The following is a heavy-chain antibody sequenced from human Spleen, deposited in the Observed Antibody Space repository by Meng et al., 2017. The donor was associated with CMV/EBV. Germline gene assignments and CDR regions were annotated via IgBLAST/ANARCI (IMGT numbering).Heavy chain of an antibody. Sequence: LRRSCATTGCPFSPGTMNGVSQGPGKGLEWVTSINSGTYIYYANSVKGRFTISRDNAKNSLYLQMNSLRAEDAAVYYCARQYGGIGYWGQGTLVTVSS. V-gene: IGHV3-21*01. J-gene: IGHJ4*02. CDR2: INSGTYI. D-gene: IGHD3-16*01. CDR3: ARQYGGIGY. CDR1: GCPFSPGT.